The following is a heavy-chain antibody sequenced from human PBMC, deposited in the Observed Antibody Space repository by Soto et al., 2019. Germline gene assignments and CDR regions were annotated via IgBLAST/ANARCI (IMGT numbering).Heavy chain of an antibody. V-gene: IGHV1-18*04. Sequence: ASVKVSCKASGYTFTSYGISWVRQAPGQGLEWMGWISAYNGNANYAQKLQGRVTMTTDTSTSTAYMELRSLRSDDTAVYYCAREPYDYVWGSYRRPPGTLGGYYFDYWGQGTLVTVS. CDR2: ISAYNGNA. J-gene: IGHJ4*02. D-gene: IGHD3-16*02. CDR3: AREPYDYVWGSYRRPPGTLGGYYFDY. CDR1: GYTFTSYG.